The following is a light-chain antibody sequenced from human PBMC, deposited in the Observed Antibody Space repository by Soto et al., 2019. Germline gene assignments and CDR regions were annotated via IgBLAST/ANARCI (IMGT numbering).Light chain of an antibody. Sequence: QSVLTQPPSVSGAPGQRVTISCTGSSSNIGAGYDVHWYQQLPGTAPKLLIYGNSNRPSGVPDRFSGSKSGTSASPAITGLQAEDEADHYCQSYDSSLSGYVFGTGTKVTVL. V-gene: IGLV1-40*01. J-gene: IGLJ1*01. CDR2: GNS. CDR3: QSYDSSLSGYV. CDR1: SSNIGAGYD.